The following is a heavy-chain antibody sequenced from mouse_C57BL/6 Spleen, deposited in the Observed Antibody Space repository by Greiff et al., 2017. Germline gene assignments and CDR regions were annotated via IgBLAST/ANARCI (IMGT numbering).Heavy chain of an antibody. V-gene: IGHV5-6*01. D-gene: IGHD1-1*01. CDR2: ISSGGSYT. J-gene: IGHJ2*01. CDR1: GFTFSSYG. CDR3: ARILLRPFDY. Sequence: EVMLVESGGDLVKPGGSLKLSCAASGFTFSSYGMSWVRQTPDKRLEWVATISSGGSYTYYPDSVKGRFTISRDNDKNTLYLQMSSLKSEDTALYYCARILLRPFDYWGLGTTLTVSS.